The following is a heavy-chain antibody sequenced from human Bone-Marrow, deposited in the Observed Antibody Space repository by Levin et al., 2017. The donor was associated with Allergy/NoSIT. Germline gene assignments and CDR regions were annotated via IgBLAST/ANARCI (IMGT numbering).Heavy chain of an antibody. D-gene: IGHD3-9*01. CDR1: GFTFSSYW. V-gene: IGHV3-7*01. J-gene: IGHJ4*02. CDR2: IKQDGSEK. Sequence: SCAASGFTFSSYWMSWVRQAPGKGLEWVANIKQDGSEKYYVDSVKGRFTISRDNAKNSLYLQMNSLSAEDTAVYYCARGPYFDWLLDLSNFDYWGQGTLVTVSS. CDR3: ARGPYFDWLLDLSNFDY.